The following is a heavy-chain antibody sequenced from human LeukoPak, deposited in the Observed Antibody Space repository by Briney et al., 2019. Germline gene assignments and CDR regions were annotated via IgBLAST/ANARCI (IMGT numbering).Heavy chain of an antibody. J-gene: IGHJ4*02. CDR3: ARYYDSSGYSDYFDY. D-gene: IGHD3-22*01. Sequence: PGGSLRLSCAASGFIFSNYWMSWVRQAPGKGLEWVAKISQDGSEKYYVDSVKGRFSISRDNAKNSLYLQMNSLRAEDTAVYYCARYYDSSGYSDYFDYWGQGTLVTVSS. CDR1: GFIFSNYW. V-gene: IGHV3-7*01. CDR2: ISQDGSEK.